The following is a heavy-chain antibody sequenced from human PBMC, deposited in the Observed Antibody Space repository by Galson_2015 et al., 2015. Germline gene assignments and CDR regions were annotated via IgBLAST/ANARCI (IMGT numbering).Heavy chain of an antibody. CDR2: IRRNKDNTYAT. CDR3: TSSSNFPFDNYYYAMDV. J-gene: IGHJ6*02. D-gene: IGHD3-9*01. CDR1: GFSFSGST. Sequence: SLRLSCAASGFSFSGSTMHWVRQASGKGLEWVGRIRRNKDNTYATAYAASVKGRFTVSRDDPRNTAYLQMNSLKTEDTAVYYCTSSSNFPFDNYYYAMDVWGQGTTVTVSS. V-gene: IGHV3-73*01.